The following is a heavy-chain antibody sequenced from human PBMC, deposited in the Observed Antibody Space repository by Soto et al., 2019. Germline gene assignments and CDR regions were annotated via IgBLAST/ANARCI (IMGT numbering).Heavy chain of an antibody. Sequence: GGSLRLSCAASGFTFSSYWMSWVRQAPGKGLEWVANIKQDGSEKYYVDSVKGRFTISRDNAKNSLYLQMNSLRAEDSAVYYCASVFFXRITIFGVXXKPXYFDYWGQGTLVTVSS. J-gene: IGHJ4*02. CDR1: GFTFSSYW. CDR3: ASVFFXRITIFGVXXKPXYFDY. V-gene: IGHV3-7*05. D-gene: IGHD3-3*01. CDR2: IKQDGSEK.